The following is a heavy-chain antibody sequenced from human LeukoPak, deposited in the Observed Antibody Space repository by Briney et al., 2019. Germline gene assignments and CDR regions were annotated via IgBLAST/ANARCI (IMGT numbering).Heavy chain of an antibody. Sequence: PGGSLRLSCAASGFTVSSNYMSWVRQAPGKGLEWVSVIYSGGSTYYADSVKGRFTISRDNSKNTLYLQMNSLRAEDTAVYYCAKDQNPTLKNYYYYGMDVWGQGTTVTVSS. CDR3: AKDQNPTLKNYYYYGMDV. J-gene: IGHJ6*02. V-gene: IGHV3-53*01. CDR2: IYSGGST. CDR1: GFTVSSNY.